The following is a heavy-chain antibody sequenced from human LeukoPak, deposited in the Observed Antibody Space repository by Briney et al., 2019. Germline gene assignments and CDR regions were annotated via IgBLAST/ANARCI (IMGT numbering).Heavy chain of an antibody. CDR2: IKPDGSEK. CDR3: ARDASALY. J-gene: IGHJ4*02. CDR1: GFTFSNYA. V-gene: IGHV3-7*01. D-gene: IGHD6-19*01. Sequence: PGGSLRLSCAASGFTFSNYAMNWVRQAPGKGLEWVASIKPDGSEKYYLDSVKGRFTISRDNARDSLYLQMNSLRDDDTSVYFCARDASALYWGRGTLVTVSS.